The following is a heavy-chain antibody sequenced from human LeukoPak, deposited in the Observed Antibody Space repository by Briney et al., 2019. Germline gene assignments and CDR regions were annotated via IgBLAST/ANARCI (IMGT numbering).Heavy chain of an antibody. CDR3: ARVGMYDSSGYYSIGLNY. D-gene: IGHD3-22*01. V-gene: IGHV4-59*01. Sequence: SETLSLTCTVSGGSISSYYWSWIRQPPGKGLEWIGYIHYSGSTNYNPSLKSRVTISVDTSKNQFSLKLSSVTAADTAVYYCARVGMYDSSGYYSIGLNYWGQGTLVTVSS. J-gene: IGHJ4*02. CDR1: GGSISSYY. CDR2: IHYSGST.